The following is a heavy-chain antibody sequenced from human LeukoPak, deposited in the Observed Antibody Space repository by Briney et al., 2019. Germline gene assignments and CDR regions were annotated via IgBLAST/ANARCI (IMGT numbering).Heavy chain of an antibody. Sequence: GGSLRLSCAASGFTFRDYWMNWVRQAPGKGLEWVANIKPDGSKKYYVDSVKGRFTISRDNAKNSLYLQMNSLRAEDTAVYYCATLYGDYNSPADYWGQGTLVTVSS. CDR1: GFTFRDYW. CDR2: IKPDGSKK. J-gene: IGHJ4*02. V-gene: IGHV3-7*01. D-gene: IGHD4-17*01. CDR3: ATLYGDYNSPADY.